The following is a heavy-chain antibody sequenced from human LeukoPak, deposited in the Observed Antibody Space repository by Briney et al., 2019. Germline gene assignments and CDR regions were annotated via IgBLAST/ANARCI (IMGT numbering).Heavy chain of an antibody. J-gene: IGHJ4*02. V-gene: IGHV3-23*01. Sequence: GGSLRLSCAASGFTFSTYAMSWVRQAPGKGLEWVSAISANGGSTFHADSVKGRVTVSRDSSKDTLYLQMNSLRAEDTAVYFCVRKALGYRLGYGDYWGQGTLVTASS. D-gene: IGHD5-12*01. CDR1: GFTFSTYA. CDR3: VRKALGYRLGYGDY. CDR2: ISANGGST.